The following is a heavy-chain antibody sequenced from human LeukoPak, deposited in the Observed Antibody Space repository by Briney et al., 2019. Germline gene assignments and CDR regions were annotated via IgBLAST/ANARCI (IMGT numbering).Heavy chain of an antibody. CDR1: GGSISSYY. J-gene: IGHJ4*02. Sequence: SETLSLTCTVSGGSISSYYWSWIRQPPGKGLEWIGYIYYSGSTSYNPSLKSRVTISVDTSKNQFSLKLSSVTAADTAVYYCARDRGYSYGVYFDYWGQGTLVTVSS. CDR2: IYYSGST. CDR3: ARDRGYSYGVYFDY. D-gene: IGHD5-18*01. V-gene: IGHV4-59*01.